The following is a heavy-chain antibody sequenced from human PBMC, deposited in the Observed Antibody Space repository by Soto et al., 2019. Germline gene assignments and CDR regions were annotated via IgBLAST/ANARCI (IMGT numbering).Heavy chain of an antibody. Sequence: EVQLVESGGGLVKPGGSLRLSCAASGFTFSSYSMNWVRQAPGKGLEWVSSISVGSGHIYYADSVKGRFTISRDNAKNSLYLQMNSLRAEDTAVYYCARTDRTLAPWGQGTLVTVSS. V-gene: IGHV3-21*06. D-gene: IGHD3-22*01. J-gene: IGHJ5*02. CDR3: ARTDRTLAP. CDR2: ISVGSGHI. CDR1: GFTFSSYS.